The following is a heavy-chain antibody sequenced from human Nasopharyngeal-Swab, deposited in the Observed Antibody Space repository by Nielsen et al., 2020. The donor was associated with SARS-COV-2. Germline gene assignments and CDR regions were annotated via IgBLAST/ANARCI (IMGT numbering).Heavy chain of an antibody. CDR3: ARGSSSSSKAHYYYGMDV. J-gene: IGHJ6*02. Sequence: WIRQPPGKGLEWVSYISSSSSTIYYADSVKGRFTISRDNAKNSLYLQMNSLRVEDTAVYYCARGSSSSSKAHYYYGMDVWGQGTTVTVSS. CDR2: ISSSSSTI. V-gene: IGHV3-48*04. D-gene: IGHD6-6*01.